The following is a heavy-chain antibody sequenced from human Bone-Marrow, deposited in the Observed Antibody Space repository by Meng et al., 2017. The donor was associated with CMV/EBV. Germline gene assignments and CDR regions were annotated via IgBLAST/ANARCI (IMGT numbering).Heavy chain of an antibody. D-gene: IGHD6-6*01. CDR1: GGTFSRYA. J-gene: IGHJ3*02. V-gene: IGHV1-69*10. CDR2: IIPILGIA. CDR3: ASHIAARSPAFWLAFDI. Sequence: SVKVSCKASGGTFSRYAISWVRQAPGQGLEWMGGIIPILGIANYAQKFQGRVTITADKSTSTAYMELSSLRSEDTAGYYCASHIAARSPAFWLAFDIWGQGTMVTVSS.